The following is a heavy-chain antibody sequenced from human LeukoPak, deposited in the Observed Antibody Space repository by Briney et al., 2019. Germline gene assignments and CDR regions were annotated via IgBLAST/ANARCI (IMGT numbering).Heavy chain of an antibody. CDR3: ASSYTTLGYCSGGSCYGN. D-gene: IGHD2-15*01. V-gene: IGHV1-69*04. CDR1: GGAFSSYA. Sequence: SVKVSCKASGGAFSSYAISWVRQAPGQGLEWMGRIIPILGTANYAQKFQGRVTITADKSTSTAYMELSSLRSEDTAVYYCASSYTTLGYCSGGSCYGNWGQGTLVTVSS. J-gene: IGHJ4*02. CDR2: IIPILGTA.